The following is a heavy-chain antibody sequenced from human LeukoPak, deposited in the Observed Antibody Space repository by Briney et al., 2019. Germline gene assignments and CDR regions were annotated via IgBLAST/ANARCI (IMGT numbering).Heavy chain of an antibody. V-gene: IGHV3-23*01. Sequence: GGSLRLSCAASGFTFSSYAINWVRQAPGKGLEWVSAICSNDNNTYYANSVKGRFTISRDNSKNTLSLQLNSLRAEDTAVYYCAKGTSSSCYSAPNYWGQGTLVTVSS. CDR1: GFTFSSYA. CDR2: ICSNDNNT. J-gene: IGHJ4*02. D-gene: IGHD2-15*01. CDR3: AKGTSSSCYSAPNY.